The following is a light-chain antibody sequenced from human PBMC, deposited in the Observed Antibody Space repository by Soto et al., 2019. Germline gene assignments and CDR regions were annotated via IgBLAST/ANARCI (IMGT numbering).Light chain of an antibody. J-gene: IGKJ1*01. V-gene: IGKV3-20*01. CDR3: QQYGRP. CDR1: QSVTNSF. CDR2: GAS. Sequence: EIVLAQSPGTLSLSPGERATLSCRASQSVTNSFLAWYQQKPGQAPRLLIHGASSRATGVPDRFSGSGSGTDFTLTISRLEPEDFGVYYCQQYGRPFGQGTKVDIK.